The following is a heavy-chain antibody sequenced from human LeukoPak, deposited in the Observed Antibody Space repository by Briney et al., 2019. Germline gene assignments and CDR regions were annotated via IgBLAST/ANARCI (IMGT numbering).Heavy chain of an antibody. V-gene: IGHV1-18*01. J-gene: IGHJ5*02. CDR3: ARDGGSGPGQDWFDP. CDR2: ITTSNGNT. Sequence: ASVKVSCKASGYTFISYGISWVRQAPGQGLEWMGWITTSNGNTNYAQKFQDKFTMTSDTSTSTAYMELRSLRSDDTAVYYCARDGGSGPGQDWFDPWGQGTLVTVSS. CDR1: GYTFISYG. D-gene: IGHD4-23*01.